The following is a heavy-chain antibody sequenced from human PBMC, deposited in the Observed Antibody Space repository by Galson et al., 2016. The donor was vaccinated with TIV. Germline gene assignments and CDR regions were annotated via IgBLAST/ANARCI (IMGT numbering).Heavy chain of an antibody. J-gene: IGHJ4*01. D-gene: IGHD3-10*01. Sequence: CAISGDSVSSSGTAWIWIRQSPSRGLEWLARTFYRSEWYYDYAPSVKGRINIRPDTSKNQFSLELTSVTPDDTGVYFCARDIGGYHYNLPYNGGRTPAYWGQGSPVSVSS. CDR2: TFYRSEWYY. CDR3: ARDIGGYHYNLPYNGGRTPAY. V-gene: IGHV6-1*01. CDR1: GDSVSSSGTA.